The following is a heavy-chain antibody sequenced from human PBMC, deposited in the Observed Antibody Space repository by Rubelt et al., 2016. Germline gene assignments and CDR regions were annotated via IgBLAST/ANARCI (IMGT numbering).Heavy chain of an antibody. Sequence: QVQLVQSGAEVKKPGASVKVSCKASGYTFTSYGISWVRQAPGQGLEWMGWISAYNGNTNYAQKLQGRVTMTPATSTSTAYMERRSLRSDDTAVYYCARVPAGYCSSASCYVSDYWGQGTLVTVSS. J-gene: IGHJ4*02. CDR2: ISAYNGNT. CDR3: ARVPAGYCSSASCYVSDY. V-gene: IGHV1-18*01. D-gene: IGHD2-2*03. CDR1: GYTFTSYG.